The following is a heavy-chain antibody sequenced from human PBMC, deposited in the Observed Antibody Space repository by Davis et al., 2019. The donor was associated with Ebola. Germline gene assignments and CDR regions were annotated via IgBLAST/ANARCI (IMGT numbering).Heavy chain of an antibody. D-gene: IGHD3/OR15-3a*01. CDR2: INPGGTSGNR. V-gene: IGHV1-46*01. J-gene: IGHJ4*02. CDR1: VYSFTSHH. Sequence: ASVKVSCMASVYSFTSHHIHWVRQAPGQGLEWMGLINPGGTSGNRNYAQKFEGRVTMTTDTSTSTVYMELSSLRSADTAVYYCARDILNDFSWKGPFDSWGQGTLVTVSS. CDR3: ARDILNDFSWKGPFDS.